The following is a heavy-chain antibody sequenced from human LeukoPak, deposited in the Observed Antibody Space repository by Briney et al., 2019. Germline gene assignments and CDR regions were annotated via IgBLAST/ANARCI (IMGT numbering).Heavy chain of an antibody. CDR3: AKQGDYSGLSYFDY. J-gene: IGHJ4*02. V-gene: IGHV3-23*01. CDR2: ISGSGGST. CDR1: GYTFSGYA. Sequence: GGSLRLSCAASGYTFSGYAMSWVRQAPGKGLEWVSAISGSGGSTYYADSVKGRFTISRDNSKNTLYLQMNSLRAEDTAVYYCAKQGDYSGLSYFDYWGQGTLVTVSS. D-gene: IGHD4-17*01.